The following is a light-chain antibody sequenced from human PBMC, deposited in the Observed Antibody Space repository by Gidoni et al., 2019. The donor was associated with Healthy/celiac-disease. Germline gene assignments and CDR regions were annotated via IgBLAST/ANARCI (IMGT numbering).Light chain of an antibody. CDR3: QQYNSFPWT. V-gene: IGKV1-5*03. CDR1: QSISSW. CDR2: KAS. Sequence: DLQMTPSPSTLSAPVGARVTINCRASQSISSWLAWYQQKPGKAPKLLIYKASSLESGVPSRFSGSGSGTEFTLTISSLQPDDFATYYCQQYNSFPWTFGQGTKVEIK. J-gene: IGKJ1*01.